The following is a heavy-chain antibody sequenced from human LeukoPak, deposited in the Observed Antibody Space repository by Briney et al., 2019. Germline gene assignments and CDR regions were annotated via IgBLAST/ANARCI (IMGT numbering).Heavy chain of an antibody. V-gene: IGHV3-30*04. D-gene: IGHD6-19*01. CDR2: ISYDGSNK. CDR1: GFTFSSYA. J-gene: IGHJ6*04. Sequence: GRSLRLSCAASGFTFSSYAMHWVRRAPGKGLEWVAVISYDGSNKYYADSVKGRFTISRDNSKNTLYLQMNSLRAEDTAVYYCARAVAAYYYYYGMDVWGKGTTVTVSS. CDR3: ARAVAAYYYYYGMDV.